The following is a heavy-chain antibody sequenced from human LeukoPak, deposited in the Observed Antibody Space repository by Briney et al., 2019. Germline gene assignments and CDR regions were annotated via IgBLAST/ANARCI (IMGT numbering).Heavy chain of an antibody. CDR3: ARHGPYLGRLGWFDP. Sequence: PSQTLSLTCTVSGGSISSGGYHWSWIRQHPGKGLEWIGYIYYSGTTSYNPSLKSRVTISVDASKKKFSLKVSSVTVADTAVYYCARHGPYLGRLGWFDPWGQGTLVTVSS. J-gene: IGHJ5*02. D-gene: IGHD1-26*01. CDR2: IYYSGTT. CDR1: GGSISSGGYH. V-gene: IGHV4-31*03.